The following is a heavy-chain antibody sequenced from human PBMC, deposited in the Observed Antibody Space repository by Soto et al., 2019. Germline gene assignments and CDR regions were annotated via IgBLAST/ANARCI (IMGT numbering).Heavy chain of an antibody. J-gene: IGHJ6*02. V-gene: IGHV3-11*01. CDR3: ASEVYSSSLPAYYYSNGIDV. CDR1: GFTFSDDY. Sequence: QVQLVESGGGVVKPGGSLRLSCAASGFTFSDDYMSWIRQAPGKGLEWVSYISSSGSTIYYADSVNGRFTISRDNAKNSLYLLMNCLGDDYTALYYCASEVYSSSLPAYYYSNGIDVWGQGTSVTVSS. D-gene: IGHD6-6*01. CDR2: ISSSGSTI.